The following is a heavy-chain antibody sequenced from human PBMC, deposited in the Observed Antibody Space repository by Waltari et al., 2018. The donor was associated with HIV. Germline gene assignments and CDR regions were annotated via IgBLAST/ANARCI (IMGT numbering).Heavy chain of an antibody. J-gene: IGHJ5*02. V-gene: IGHV3-74*01. CDR1: GFTFSSYW. CDR3: ARIAYDSSGYGWFDP. Sequence: EVQLVESGGGLVQPGGSLRLPCAASGFTFSSYWMPWVRQAPGKGLVWVSRINGDGSTTSYADSVKGRFTISRDNAKNTLYLQMNSLRAEDTAVYYCARIAYDSSGYGWFDPWGQGTLVTVSS. D-gene: IGHD3-22*01. CDR2: INGDGSTT.